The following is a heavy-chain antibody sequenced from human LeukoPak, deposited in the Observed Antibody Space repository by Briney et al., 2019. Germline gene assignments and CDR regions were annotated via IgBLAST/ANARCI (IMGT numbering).Heavy chain of an antibody. CDR1: GFTFDDYA. J-gene: IGHJ4*02. D-gene: IGHD6-19*01. Sequence: QPGRSLRLSCAASGFTFDDYAMPWVRQAPGKGLEWVSGISWNSGSIGYADSVKGRFTISRDNAKNSLYLQMNSLRAEDTALYYCARGGISSSGRGDYYFDYWGQGTLVTVSS. CDR3: ARGGISSSGRGDYYFDY. V-gene: IGHV3-9*01. CDR2: ISWNSGSI.